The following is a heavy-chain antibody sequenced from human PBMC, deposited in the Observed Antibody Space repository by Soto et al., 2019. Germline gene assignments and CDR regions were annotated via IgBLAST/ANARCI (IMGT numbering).Heavy chain of an antibody. V-gene: IGHV1-69*12. J-gene: IGHJ4*02. D-gene: IGHD3-22*01. Sequence: QVQLVQSGAEVKKPGSSAKVSCKASGGTFSSYAISWVRQAPGQGLEWMGGIIPIFGTANYAQKFQGRVTIPAAQSPSTAFMELSSLSSEDTALYYCARERSRYYDRRGYYSSPYYFDYWGQGTLVTVSS. CDR1: GGTFSSYA. CDR3: ARERSRYYDRRGYYSSPYYFDY. CDR2: IIPIFGTA.